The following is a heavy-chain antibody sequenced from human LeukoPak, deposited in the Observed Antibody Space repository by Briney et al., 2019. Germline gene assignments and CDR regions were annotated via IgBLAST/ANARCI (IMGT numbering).Heavy chain of an antibody. D-gene: IGHD3-10*01. CDR3: ARSRFPYYRLSGADYYMDV. Sequence: GASVKVSCKASGYTFTNYYIHWVRQAPGQGLEWMGGIIPIFGTTNYAQKFQGRVTVKADKSTSTVYMELSSLRSEDTAVYYCARSRFPYYRLSGADYYMDVWGKGTTVTVSS. J-gene: IGHJ6*03. CDR2: IIPIFGTT. V-gene: IGHV1-69*06. CDR1: GYTFTNYY.